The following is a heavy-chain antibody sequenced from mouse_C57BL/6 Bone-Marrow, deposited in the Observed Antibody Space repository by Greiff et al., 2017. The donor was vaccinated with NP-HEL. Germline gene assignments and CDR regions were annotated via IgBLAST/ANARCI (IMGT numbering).Heavy chain of an antibody. J-gene: IGHJ4*01. CDR1: GYSFTSYY. CDR2: IYPGSGNT. D-gene: IGHD2-4*01. Sequence: QVQLKQSGPELVKPGASVKISCKASGYSFTSYYIHWVKQRPGQGLEWIGWIYPGSGNTKYNEKFKGKATLTADTSSSTAYMQLSSLTSEDSAVYYCAVDYDLYAMDYWGQGTSVTVSS. CDR3: AVDYDLYAMDY. V-gene: IGHV1-66*01.